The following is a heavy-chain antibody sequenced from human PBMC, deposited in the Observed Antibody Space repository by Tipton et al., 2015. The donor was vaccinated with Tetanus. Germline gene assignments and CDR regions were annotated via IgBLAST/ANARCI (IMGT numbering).Heavy chain of an antibody. J-gene: IGHJ4*02. D-gene: IGHD2/OR15-2a*01. CDR1: GGSISSSSYY. CDR3: ARDLGGTTVDY. Sequence: GLVKPSETLSLTCTVSGGSISSSSYYWGWIRQPPGKGLEWIGSINYSGSTYYNPSLKSRVTISVDTSKNQFSLKLSSVTAADTAVYYCARDLGGTTVDYWGQGTLVTVSS. V-gene: IGHV4-39*02. CDR2: INYSGST.